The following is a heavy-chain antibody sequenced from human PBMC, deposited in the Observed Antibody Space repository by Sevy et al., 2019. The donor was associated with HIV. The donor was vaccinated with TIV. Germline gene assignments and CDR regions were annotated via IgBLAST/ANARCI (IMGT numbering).Heavy chain of an antibody. CDR3: AKDRAAMVGDAFDI. CDR2: IGGSGVST. Sequence: GGSLRLSCAASGFPFSSYAMSWVRQAPGKGLEWVSAIGGSGVSTYYADSVKRRFTISRDNSKNTLYLQMNSLRAEDTAVYYCAKDRAAMVGDAFDIWGQGTMVTVSS. D-gene: IGHD5-18*01. CDR1: GFPFSSYA. J-gene: IGHJ3*02. V-gene: IGHV3-23*01.